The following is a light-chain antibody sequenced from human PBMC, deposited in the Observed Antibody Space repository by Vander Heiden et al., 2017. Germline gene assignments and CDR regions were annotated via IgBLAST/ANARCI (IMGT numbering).Light chain of an antibody. Sequence: QSALTQPAAVSGSPGQSITISCTGSTSDVGGYNYVSWYQQHPGKAPKLMIYEVTNRPSGVSNRFSGSKSGNTASLTIYGLQAEDEAHYYCSSYITSSTPVIFGGGTKLTVL. CDR2: EVT. CDR1: TSDVGGYNY. V-gene: IGLV2-14*01. J-gene: IGLJ2*01. CDR3: SSYITSSTPVI.